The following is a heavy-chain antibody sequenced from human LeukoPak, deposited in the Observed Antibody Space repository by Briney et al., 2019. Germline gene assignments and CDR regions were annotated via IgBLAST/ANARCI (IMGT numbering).Heavy chain of an antibody. D-gene: IGHD6-13*01. V-gene: IGHV4-61*01. Sequence: SETLSLTCTVSGGSINTGSYFWGWIRQPPGKGLEWIGYIYYSGSTNYNPSLKSRVTISVDTSKNQFSLKLSSVTAADTAVYYCARCIGGRSWSYYFDYWGQGTLVTVSS. CDR2: IYYSGST. CDR3: ARCIGGRSWSYYFDY. J-gene: IGHJ4*02. CDR1: GGSINTGSYF.